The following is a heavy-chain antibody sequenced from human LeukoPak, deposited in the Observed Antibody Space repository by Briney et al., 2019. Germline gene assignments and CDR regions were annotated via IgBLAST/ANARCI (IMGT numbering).Heavy chain of an antibody. D-gene: IGHD5-18*01. Sequence: TSETLSLTCAVSGYSISSGYYWGWIRQPPGKGLEWIGSIYHSGSTYYNPSLKSRVTISVDTSKNQFSLKLSSVTAADTAVYYCAREVGYSYGHYYYYMDVWGKGTTVTVSS. CDR3: AREVGYSYGHYYYYMDV. CDR1: GYSISSGYY. V-gene: IGHV4-38-2*02. J-gene: IGHJ6*03. CDR2: IYHSGST.